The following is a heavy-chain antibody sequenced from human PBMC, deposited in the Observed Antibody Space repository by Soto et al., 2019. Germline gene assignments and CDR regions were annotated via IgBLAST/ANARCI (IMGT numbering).Heavy chain of an antibody. J-gene: IGHJ4*02. CDR1: ADTFTSYY. CDR3: ASQISGSYPPPFDY. V-gene: IGHV1-46*01. Sequence: ASVKVSCKAPADTFTSYYIHWVRQAPGHGLEWMGLINPNGGSTRFAQTFQGRITMTTDTSTSTVYMELRSLRSEDAAVYYCASQISGSYPPPFDYWGQGTLVTVSS. D-gene: IGHD1-26*01. CDR2: INPNGGST.